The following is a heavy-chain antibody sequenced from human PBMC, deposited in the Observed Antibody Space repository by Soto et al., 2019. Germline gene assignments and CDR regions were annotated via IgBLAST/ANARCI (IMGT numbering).Heavy chain of an antibody. CDR3: ARFSGGSPSDY. V-gene: IGHV1-18*04. D-gene: IGHD3-10*01. J-gene: IGHJ4*02. CDR1: GYTFTGYY. Sequence: ASVKVSCKASGYTFTGYYMHWVRQAPGQGLEWMGWISAYNGNTNYAQKLQGRVTMTTDTSTSTAYMELRSLRSDDTAVYYCARFSGGSPSDYWGQGTLVTVSS. CDR2: ISAYNGNT.